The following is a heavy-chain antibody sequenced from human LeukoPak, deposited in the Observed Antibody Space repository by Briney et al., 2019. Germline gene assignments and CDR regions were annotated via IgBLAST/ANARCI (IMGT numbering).Heavy chain of an antibody. Sequence: PSETLSLTCTVSGGSVSSGSYYWSWIRQPPGKGLEWIGYIYQSGGTNYNPSLKSRVTISVDTSKNQFSLRLSSVIAADTAVYYCVRDGDYWGQGTLVTVSS. V-gene: IGHV4-61*01. CDR1: GGSVSSGSYY. CDR2: IYQSGGT. CDR3: VRDGDY. J-gene: IGHJ4*02.